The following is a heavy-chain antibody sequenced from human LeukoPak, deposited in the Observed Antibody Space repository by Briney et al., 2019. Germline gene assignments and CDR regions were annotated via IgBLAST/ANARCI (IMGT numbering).Heavy chain of an antibody. V-gene: IGHV3-23*01. CDR1: GFTFSYYV. CDR2: ISVSGGST. J-gene: IGHJ4*02. CDR3: AKDRRYCSSTSCYNSGEIDY. D-gene: IGHD2-2*02. Sequence: PGGSLRLSCAASGFTFSYYVVSLVRQASGKGLEWVSAISVSGGSTYYAESVKGRFTISRDNSKNTLNLQMNSLRADDTAVYYCAKDRRYCSSTSCYNSGEIDYWGQGILVTVSS.